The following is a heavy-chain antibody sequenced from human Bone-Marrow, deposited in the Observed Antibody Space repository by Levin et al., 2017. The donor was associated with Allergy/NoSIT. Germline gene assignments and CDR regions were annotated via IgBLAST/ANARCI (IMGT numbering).Heavy chain of an antibody. CDR2: IYPDDSDT. CDR3: ACEGLSGSYYDAFDV. D-gene: IGHD1-26*01. J-gene: IGHJ3*01. Sequence: KVGESLKISCKGSGYSFTSYWIGWVRQMPGKGLEWMGIIYPDDSDTRYSPSFQGQVTISADKSISTAYLQWSSLKASDTAMYYCACEGLSGSYYDAFDVWGQGTMVTVSS. CDR1: GYSFTSYW. V-gene: IGHV5-51*01.